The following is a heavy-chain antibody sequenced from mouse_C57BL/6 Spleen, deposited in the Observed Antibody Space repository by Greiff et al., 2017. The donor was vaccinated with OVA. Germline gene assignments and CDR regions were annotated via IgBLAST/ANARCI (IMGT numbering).Heavy chain of an antibody. CDR2: ISDGGSYT. D-gene: IGHD2-3*01. J-gene: IGHJ2*01. V-gene: IGHV5-4*01. CDR1: GFTFSSYA. CDR3: ARDDDGYGY. Sequence: EVHLVESGGGLVKPGGSLKLSCAASGFTFSSYAMSWVRQTPEKRLEWVATISDGGSYTYYPDNVKGRFTISRDNAKNNLYLQMSHLKSEDTAMYYCARDDDGYGYWGQGTTLTVSS.